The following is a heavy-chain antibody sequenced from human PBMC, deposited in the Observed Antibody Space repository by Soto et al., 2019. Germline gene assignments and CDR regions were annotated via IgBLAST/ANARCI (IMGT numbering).Heavy chain of an antibody. J-gene: IGHJ4*02. CDR2: INAGNGNR. Sequence: QVQLVQSGAEVKKPGASVKISCKASGYTFTSYAMHWVRQAPGQRLEWMGWINAGNGNRKYSQKFQGRVTITRDTSASTAYMELSSLRSEDTAVYYCARDHYYGSGSYNYFDYWGQGTLVTVSS. D-gene: IGHD3-10*01. V-gene: IGHV1-3*01. CDR3: ARDHYYGSGSYNYFDY. CDR1: GYTFTSYA.